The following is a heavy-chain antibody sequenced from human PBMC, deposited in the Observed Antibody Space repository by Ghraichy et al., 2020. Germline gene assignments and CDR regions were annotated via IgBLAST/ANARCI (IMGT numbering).Heavy chain of an antibody. Sequence: SETLSLTCTVSGYSISSGYYWGWIRQPPGKGLEWIGSIYHSGTTYYNPSLKRRLTISVDTSKNQFSLKLSSVTAADTAVYYCARDQGGYYIQGAFDIWGQRTLVTVSS. CDR1: GYSISSGYY. D-gene: IGHD3-22*01. CDR3: ARDQGGYYIQGAFDI. CDR2: IYHSGTT. J-gene: IGHJ3*02. V-gene: IGHV4-38-2*02.